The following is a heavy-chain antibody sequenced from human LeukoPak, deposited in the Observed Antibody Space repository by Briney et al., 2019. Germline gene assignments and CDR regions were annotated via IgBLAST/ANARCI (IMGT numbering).Heavy chain of an antibody. Sequence: SETLSLTCTVSGGSISSYYWSWLRQPPGKGLEWIGYIYYSGSTNYNPSLKSRVTISVDTSKNQFSLKLSSVTAADTAVYYCASLDWPTNWFDPWGQGTLVTVSS. CDR2: IYYSGST. D-gene: IGHD3/OR15-3a*01. V-gene: IGHV4-59*08. CDR1: GGSISSYY. CDR3: ASLDWPTNWFDP. J-gene: IGHJ5*02.